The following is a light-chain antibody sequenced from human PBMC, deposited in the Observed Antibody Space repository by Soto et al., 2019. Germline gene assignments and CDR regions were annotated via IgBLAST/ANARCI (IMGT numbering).Light chain of an antibody. V-gene: IGKV3-15*01. CDR2: GAS. CDR3: QLYNYWPPGT. J-gene: IGKJ2*01. Sequence: EIVMTQSPATLSVSPGERAALSCRASQSVSSNLPWYQQKPGQAPRLLIYGASTRATGIPARFSGSGSGTDFTLTISSLQSEDFAVYCCQLYNYWPPGTFGQGTKLEIK. CDR1: QSVSSN.